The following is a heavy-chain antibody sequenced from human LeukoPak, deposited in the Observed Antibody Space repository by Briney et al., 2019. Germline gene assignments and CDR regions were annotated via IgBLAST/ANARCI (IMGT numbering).Heavy chain of an antibody. CDR3: ARGVYYGSGRYYEIYFDY. CDR1: GYTFTDYY. Sequence: ASVKVSCKASGYTFTDYYMHWVRQAPGQGLEWMGWINPNSGGTDYAQMLQGRVTMTRDTSISTDYMELSRLRSDDTAVYYCARGVYYGSGRYYEIYFDYWGQGTLVTVSA. J-gene: IGHJ4*02. D-gene: IGHD3-10*01. CDR2: INPNSGGT. V-gene: IGHV1-2*02.